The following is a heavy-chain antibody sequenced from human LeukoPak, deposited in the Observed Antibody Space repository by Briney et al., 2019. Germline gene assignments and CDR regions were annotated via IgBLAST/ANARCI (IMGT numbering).Heavy chain of an antibody. CDR1: GFTFSRYW. CDR2: VNPDGSST. D-gene: IGHD3-16*01. J-gene: IGHJ4*02. CDR3: GRGGSYGDY. V-gene: IGHV3-74*01. Sequence: PGGSLRLSCAASGFTFSRYWMHWVRQVPGKGLVWVSRVNPDGSSTTYADSVKGRFTSSRDNAKNTLYLQMSRPRVEDTAVYYCGRGGSYGDYWGQGILVTVSS.